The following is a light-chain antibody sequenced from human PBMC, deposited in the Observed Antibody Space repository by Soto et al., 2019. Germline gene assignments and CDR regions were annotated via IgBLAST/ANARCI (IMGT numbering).Light chain of an antibody. Sequence: TINTNLAGYQQKPGQAPRLRIYGSSTRATGVPARFSGSGSGTEFTLTTSSLQSEAFALYYCQQYNNWRTFGQGTKVDIK. J-gene: IGKJ1*01. CDR3: QQYNNWRT. CDR1: TINTN. V-gene: IGKV3-15*01. CDR2: GSS.